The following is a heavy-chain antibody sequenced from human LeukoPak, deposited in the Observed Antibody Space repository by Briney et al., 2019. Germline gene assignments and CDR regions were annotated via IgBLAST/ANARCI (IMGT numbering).Heavy chain of an antibody. V-gene: IGHV1-8*01. Sequence: ASVKVSCKASGYTFTSYDINWVRQASGQGLEWMGWMNPNNGYTGYAQRFQGRVTMTRNTSISTAYMELSSVRSEDTAVYYCMGAHSGYHYYYGMDVWGQGTTVTVSS. CDR3: MGAHSGYHYYYGMDV. D-gene: IGHD5-12*01. CDR1: GYTFTSYD. CDR2: MNPNNGYT. J-gene: IGHJ6*02.